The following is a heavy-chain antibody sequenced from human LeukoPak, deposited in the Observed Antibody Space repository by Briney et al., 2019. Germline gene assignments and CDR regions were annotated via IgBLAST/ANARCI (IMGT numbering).Heavy chain of an antibody. CDR3: AKVIEVTMIVVVITTGPFDI. CDR1: GFTFSTSW. Sequence: PGGSLRLSCAASGFTFSTSWMTWVRQAPGKGLEWVSAISGSGGSTYYADSVKGRFTISRDNSKNTLYLQMNSLRAEDTAVYYCAKVIEVTMIVVVITTGPFDIWGQGTMVTVSS. V-gene: IGHV3-23*01. J-gene: IGHJ3*02. D-gene: IGHD3-22*01. CDR2: ISGSGGST.